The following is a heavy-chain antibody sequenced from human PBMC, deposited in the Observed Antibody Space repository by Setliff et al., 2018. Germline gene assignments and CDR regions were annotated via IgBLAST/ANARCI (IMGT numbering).Heavy chain of an antibody. V-gene: IGHV4-59*08. CDR3: ARVTLTYYYDSSGFLRGNENSNWFDP. Sequence: LSLTCTVSGGSISSYYWSWIRQPPGKGLEWIGYIYYSGSTNYNPSLKSRVTISVDTSKNQFSLKLSSVTAADTALYYCARVTLTYYYDSSGFLRGNENSNWFDPWGQGTLGTVSS. CDR2: IYYSGST. D-gene: IGHD3-22*01. CDR1: GGSISSYY. J-gene: IGHJ5*02.